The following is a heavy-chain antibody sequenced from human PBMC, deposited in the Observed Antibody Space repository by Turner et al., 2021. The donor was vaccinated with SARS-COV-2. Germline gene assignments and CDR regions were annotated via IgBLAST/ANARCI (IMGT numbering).Heavy chain of an antibody. Sequence: QVQLVQSGAEVKKPGSSLKVSCKVSGGTFSSYSINWVRQAPGQGLEWMGGIIPMYDTTTYAQRFRGRVTITADESTGTAYMELTRLISGDTAIYFCASMDYGGDAGHAFDIWAQGTWVTVSS. J-gene: IGHJ3*02. CDR1: GGTFSSYS. V-gene: IGHV1-69*01. D-gene: IGHD4-17*01. CDR2: IIPMYDTT. CDR3: ASMDYGGDAGHAFDI.